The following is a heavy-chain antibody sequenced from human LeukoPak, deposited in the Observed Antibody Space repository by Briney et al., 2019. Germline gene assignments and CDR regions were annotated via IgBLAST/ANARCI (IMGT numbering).Heavy chain of an antibody. CDR1: GGSIGSYY. CDR3: AVYYYDSSGYPGAFDI. D-gene: IGHD3-22*01. V-gene: IGHV4-59*01. CDR2: IYYSGST. Sequence: SETLSLTCTVSGGSIGSYYWSWIRQPPGKGLEWIGYIYYSGSTNYNPSLKSRVTISVDTSKNQFSLKLSSVTAADTAVYYCAVYYYDSSGYPGAFDIWGQGTMVTVSS. J-gene: IGHJ3*02.